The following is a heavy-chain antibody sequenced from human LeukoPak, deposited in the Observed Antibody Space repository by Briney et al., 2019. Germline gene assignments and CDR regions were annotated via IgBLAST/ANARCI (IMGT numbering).Heavy chain of an antibody. J-gene: IGHJ4*02. V-gene: IGHV3-21*06. Sequence: GGSLRLSCAASGFTFSSSSMHWVRQAPGKGLEWVSSINSASNYIYHADSVKGRFTNSRDNAKNSLDLQMNSLRVEDTAVYYCARGTIVGARGLDFWGQGTLVTVSS. D-gene: IGHD1-26*01. CDR3: ARGTIVGARGLDF. CDR1: GFTFSSSS. CDR2: INSASNYI.